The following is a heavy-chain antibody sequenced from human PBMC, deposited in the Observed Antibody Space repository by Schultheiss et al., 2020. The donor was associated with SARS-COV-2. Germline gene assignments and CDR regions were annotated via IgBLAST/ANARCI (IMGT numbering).Heavy chain of an antibody. V-gene: IGHV4-4*02. J-gene: IGHJ4*02. CDR2: INHSGST. D-gene: IGHD1-26*01. CDR1: GGSISSSNW. Sequence: GSLRLSCAVSGGSISSSNWWSWVRQPPGKGLEWIGEINHSGSTNYNPSLKSRVTISVDTSKNQFSLKLSSVTAADTAVYYCARGRSSDYWGQGTLVTVSS. CDR3: ARGRSSDY.